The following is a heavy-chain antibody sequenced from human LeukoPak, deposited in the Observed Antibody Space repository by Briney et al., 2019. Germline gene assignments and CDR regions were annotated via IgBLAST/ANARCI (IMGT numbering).Heavy chain of an antibody. J-gene: IGHJ4*02. V-gene: IGHV1-18*01. Sequence: GASVKVSCKASGYTFTSYGISWVRQAPGQGLEWMGWISAYNGNTNYAQKFQGRVTITTDESTSTAYMELSSLRSEDTAVYYCARSHPEWLGLDYWGQGTLVTVSS. CDR1: GYTFTSYG. CDR2: ISAYNGNT. CDR3: ARSHPEWLGLDY. D-gene: IGHD6-19*01.